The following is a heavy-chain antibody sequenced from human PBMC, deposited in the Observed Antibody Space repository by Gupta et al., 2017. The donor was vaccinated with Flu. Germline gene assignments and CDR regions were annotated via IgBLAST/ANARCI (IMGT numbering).Heavy chain of an antibody. V-gene: IGHV3-23*01. D-gene: IGHD3-22*01. CDR1: GFTFSSYA. Sequence: EVQLLESGGGLVQPGGSLRLSCAASGFTFSSYAMSWVRQAPGKGLEWVSAISGSGGSTYYADSVKGRFTISRDNSKNTLYLQMNSLRAEDTAVYYCAKDRAEYMIVVTYQAFDYWGQGTLVTVSS. CDR2: ISGSGGST. J-gene: IGHJ4*02. CDR3: AKDRAEYMIVVTYQAFDY.